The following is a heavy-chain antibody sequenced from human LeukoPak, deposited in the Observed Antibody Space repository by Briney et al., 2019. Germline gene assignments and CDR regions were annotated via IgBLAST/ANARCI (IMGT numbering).Heavy chain of an antibody. CDR1: EFTFSNYA. D-gene: IGHD6-19*01. J-gene: IGHJ4*02. CDR2: ISGGAGNT. CDR3: ATKGAGTARYFDY. V-gene: IGHV3-23*01. Sequence: GGSLRLSCAASEFTFSNYAMSWVRQAPGKGLEWVSAISGGAGNTYYADSVKGRFTISRDNPKNTLYLQMNSLRAEDTAVYYCATKGAGTARYFDYWGQGTLVTVSS.